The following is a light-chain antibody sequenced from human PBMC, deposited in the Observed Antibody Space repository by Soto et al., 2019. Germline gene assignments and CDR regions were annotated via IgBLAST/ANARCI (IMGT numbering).Light chain of an antibody. CDR1: GNEVGHHNI. J-gene: IGLJ1*01. CDR2: DVS. Sequence: QSVLTQPRSVSGSPGQSVTISCTATGNEVGHHNIVSWYQQHPGKVPKLIIYDVSKRSSGVPDRLSGSKSGNTASLVISGLQDDEEADYYCCAPTERNPHVFGTGTKLTVL. V-gene: IGLV2-11*01. CDR3: CAPTERNPHV.